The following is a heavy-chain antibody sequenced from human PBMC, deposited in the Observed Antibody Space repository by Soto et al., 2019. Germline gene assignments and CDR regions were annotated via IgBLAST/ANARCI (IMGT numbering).Heavy chain of an antibody. CDR2: IYTSGST. Sequence: LSLTCTVSGGSISSYYWSWIRQPAGKGLEWIGRIYTSGSTNYNPSLKSRVTMSVDTSKNQFSLKLSSVTAADTAVYYCAGEPLYCSGGSCYPPNFDYWGQGTLVTVSP. CDR3: AGEPLYCSGGSCYPPNFDY. J-gene: IGHJ4*02. CDR1: GGSISSYY. D-gene: IGHD2-15*01. V-gene: IGHV4-4*07.